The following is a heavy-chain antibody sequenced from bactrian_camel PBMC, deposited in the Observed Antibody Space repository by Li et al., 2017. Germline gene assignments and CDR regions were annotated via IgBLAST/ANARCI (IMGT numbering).Heavy chain of an antibody. Sequence: VQLVESGGGSVQAGGSLRLSCSASGYRYSSYCMGWFRQGPGKERDRVATMHSDGSTRYADYVKGRFTVSKDNAKNIQYLRMNSLKPEDSAMYYCALQYGDNSWDYWGQGTQVTV. CDR3: ALQYGDNSWDY. J-gene: IGHJ4*01. CDR2: MHSDGST. V-gene: IGHV3S42*01. D-gene: IGHD6*01. CDR1: GYRYSSYC.